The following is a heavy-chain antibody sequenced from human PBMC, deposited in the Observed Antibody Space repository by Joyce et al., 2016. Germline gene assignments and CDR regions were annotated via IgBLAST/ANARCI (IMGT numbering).Heavy chain of an antibody. V-gene: IGHV3-7*01. CDR3: ARDLIFGRFDY. D-gene: IGHD2-21*02. J-gene: IGHJ4*02. CDR2: INQDGSDK. Sequence: EVQLVESGGGVVQPGGSLRLSCAASGFTFSNYWMSWVRQAPGKGLEWVANINQDGSDKYYVDSVKGPFTISRDNAKKSLYLQMSGLRAEDTAVYYCARDLIFGRFDYWGQGTLVSVSS. CDR1: GFTFSNYW.